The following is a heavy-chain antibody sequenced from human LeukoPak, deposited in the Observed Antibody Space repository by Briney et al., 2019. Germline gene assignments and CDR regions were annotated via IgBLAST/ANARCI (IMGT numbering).Heavy chain of an antibody. Sequence: ASVKVSSKASGYTFTSYGISWVRQAPGQGLEWMGWISAYNGNTNYAQKLQGRVTMTTDTSTSTAYMELRSLRSDDTAVYYCARERYYYDSSGYSRDFDYWGQGTLVTVSS. CDR3: ARERYYYDSSGYSRDFDY. J-gene: IGHJ4*02. D-gene: IGHD3-22*01. V-gene: IGHV1-18*01. CDR1: GYTFTSYG. CDR2: ISAYNGNT.